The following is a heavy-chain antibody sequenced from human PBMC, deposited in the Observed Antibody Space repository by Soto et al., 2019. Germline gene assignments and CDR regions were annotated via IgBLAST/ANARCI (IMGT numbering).Heavy chain of an antibody. Sequence: ASVKVSCKASGYTFPSYGINWVRQAPGKRLEWMGWISAYNGNTNYAQKLQGRVTMTTDTSTSTAYMELRSLRSDDTAVYYCARDSSGWYFAKLHYYGMDVWGQGTTVTVSS. CDR1: GYTFPSYG. CDR3: ARDSSGWYFAKLHYYGMDV. V-gene: IGHV1-18*04. D-gene: IGHD6-19*01. J-gene: IGHJ6*02. CDR2: ISAYNGNT.